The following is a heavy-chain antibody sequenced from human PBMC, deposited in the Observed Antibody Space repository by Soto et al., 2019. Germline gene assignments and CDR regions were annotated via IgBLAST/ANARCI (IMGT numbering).Heavy chain of an antibody. CDR1: GGSFSGYY. V-gene: IGHV4-34*01. D-gene: IGHD2-21*02. Sequence: SSETLSLTCAVYGGSFSGYYLTWIRQPPGTGLEWIGEINHSGSTNYNPSLKSRVTISVDTSKNQFSLKLSSVTAADTAVYYCARHPSDFWFDPWGQGTLVTVSS. CDR2: INHSGST. CDR3: ARHPSDFWFDP. J-gene: IGHJ5*02.